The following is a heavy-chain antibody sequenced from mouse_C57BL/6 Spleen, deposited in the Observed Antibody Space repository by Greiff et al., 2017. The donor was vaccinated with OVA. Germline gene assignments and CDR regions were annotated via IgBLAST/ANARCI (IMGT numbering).Heavy chain of an antibody. CDR2: IHPNSGST. CDR3: HSNPTY. V-gene: IGHV1-64*01. Sequence: QVQLKQPGAELVKPGASVKLSCKASGYTFTSYWMHWVKQRPGQGLEWIGMIHPNSGSTNYNEKFKGKATLTVDKSSSTAYMQLSSLTSEDSAVYYCHSNPTYWGQGTLVTVSA. CDR1: GYTFTSYW. J-gene: IGHJ3*01. D-gene: IGHD2-5*01.